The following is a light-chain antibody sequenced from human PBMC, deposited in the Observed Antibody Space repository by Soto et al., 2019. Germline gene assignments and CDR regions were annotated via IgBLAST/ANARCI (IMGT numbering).Light chain of an antibody. V-gene: IGLV2-14*03. CDR2: DVS. CDR3: SSYTSSSTVV. CDR1: SSDVGGYNY. J-gene: IGLJ3*02. Sequence: QSALTQPASVSGSPGQSITISCTGTSSDVGGYNYVSWYQHHPGKAPKLMIYDVSNRPSGVSNRFSGSKSGNTASLTISGLQAKEEADYYCSSYTSSSTVVFGGGTKLTVL.